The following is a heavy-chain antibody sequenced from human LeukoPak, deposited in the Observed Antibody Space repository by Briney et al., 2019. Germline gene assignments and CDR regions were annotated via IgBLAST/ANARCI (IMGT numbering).Heavy chain of an antibody. D-gene: IGHD3-22*01. J-gene: IGHJ4*02. Sequence: GGSLRLSCSPSGFTFSAFAMHWVRQAPGKGLEYVSGISSKGGSTYYADSVKDRFTISRDNSKKMLFLQMSSLRAEDTAVYYCMKGSSYYYDSGGYYVDYWGQGTLVTVSS. CDR1: GFTFSAFA. CDR3: MKGSSYYYDSGGYYVDY. V-gene: IGHV3-64D*06. CDR2: ISSKGGST.